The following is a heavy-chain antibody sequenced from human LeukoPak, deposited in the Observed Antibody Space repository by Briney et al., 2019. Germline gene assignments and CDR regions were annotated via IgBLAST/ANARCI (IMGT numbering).Heavy chain of an antibody. Sequence: PSETLSLTCTVSGGSISSSSYYWGWIRQPPGKGLEWIGYIYYSGSTNYNPSLKSRVTISVDTSKNQVSLQLNSVTAADTAVYYCAGYCGGGSCADSWGQGTLVTVSS. CDR1: GGSISSSSYY. J-gene: IGHJ4*02. V-gene: IGHV4-61*05. CDR3: AGYCGGGSCADS. D-gene: IGHD2-15*01. CDR2: IYYSGST.